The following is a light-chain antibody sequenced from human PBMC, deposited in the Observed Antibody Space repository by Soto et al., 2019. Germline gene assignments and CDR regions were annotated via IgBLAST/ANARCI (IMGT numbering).Light chain of an antibody. J-gene: IGLJ1*01. CDR1: SSDVGGYNY. Sequence: QSVLTQPASVSLSPGHSITISCTGTSSDVGGYNYVSWYQQHPGKAPKLMIYEVSNRPSGVSNRFSGSKSGNTASLTISGLQAEDEADYYCSSYTSSSTLEVFGTGTKVTVL. CDR3: SSYTSSSTLEV. V-gene: IGLV2-14*01. CDR2: EVS.